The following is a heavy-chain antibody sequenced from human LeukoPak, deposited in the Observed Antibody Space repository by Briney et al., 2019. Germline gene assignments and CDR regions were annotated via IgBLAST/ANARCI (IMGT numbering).Heavy chain of an antibody. V-gene: IGHV3-23*01. CDR1: GFTFNNYA. CDR2: IGGRGGPT. CDR3: AREASMGGYFDY. Sequence: GGSLRLSCAASGFTFNNYAMTWVRQAPGKGLEWVSAIGGRGGPTNYADSVKGRFTISRDNSKNTLYLQLNSLRAEDTAVFYCAREASMGGYFDYWGRGTLVTVSS. J-gene: IGHJ4*02. D-gene: IGHD3-16*01.